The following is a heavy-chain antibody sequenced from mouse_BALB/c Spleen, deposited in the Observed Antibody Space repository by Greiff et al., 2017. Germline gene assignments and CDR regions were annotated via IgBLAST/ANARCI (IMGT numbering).Heavy chain of an antibody. Sequence: DVKLVESGGGLVKPGGSLKLSCAASGFTFSSYAMSWVRQSPEKRLEWVAEISSGGSYTYYPDTVTGRFTISRDNAKNTLYLEMSSLRSEDTAMYYCARNYGKYFDYWGQGTTLTVSS. J-gene: IGHJ2*01. CDR2: ISSGGSYT. CDR1: GFTFSSYA. V-gene: IGHV5-9-4*01. CDR3: ARNYGKYFDY. D-gene: IGHD2-1*01.